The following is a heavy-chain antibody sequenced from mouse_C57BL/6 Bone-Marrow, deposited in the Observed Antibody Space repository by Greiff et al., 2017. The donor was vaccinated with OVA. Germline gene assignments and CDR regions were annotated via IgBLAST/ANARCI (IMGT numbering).Heavy chain of an antibody. V-gene: IGHV1-4*01. CDR2: INPSSGYT. J-gene: IGHJ4*01. D-gene: IGHD2-4*01. CDR1: GYTFTSYT. CDR3: ADYHYYAMDY. Sequence: QVQLQQSGAELARPGASVKMSCKASGYTFTSYTMHWVKQRPGQGLEWIGYINPSSGYTKYNQKFKDKATLTADKSSSTAYMQLSSLTSEDSAVYYCADYHYYAMDYWGQGTSVTVSS.